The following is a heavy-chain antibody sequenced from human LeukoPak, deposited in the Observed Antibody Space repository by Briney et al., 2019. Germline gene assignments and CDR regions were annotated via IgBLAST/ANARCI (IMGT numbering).Heavy chain of an antibody. V-gene: IGHV3-74*01. CDR1: KFTFSNYG. CDR2: INSDVTLT. CDR3: VRGGKTSNYFDY. Sequence: GGSLRLSCTASKFTFSNYGMQWVRQAPGKGLVWVSRINSDVTLTTYADSVKGRFTISRDNAKNTLYLQMNSLRAEDTAVYYCVRGGKTSNYFDYWGQGNLVTVSS. J-gene: IGHJ4*02.